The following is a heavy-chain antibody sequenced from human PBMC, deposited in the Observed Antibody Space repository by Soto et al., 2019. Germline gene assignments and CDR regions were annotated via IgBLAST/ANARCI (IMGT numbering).Heavy chain of an antibody. D-gene: IGHD3-16*01. CDR1: GYTFTSYG. J-gene: IGHJ3*02. Sequence: ASVKVSCKASGYTFTSYGISWVRRAPGQGLEWMGWISAYNGNTNYAQKLQGRVTMTTDTSTSTAYMELRSLRSDDTAVYYCARVLDYIWGSYSLGHAFDIWGQGTMVTVSS. CDR3: ARVLDYIWGSYSLGHAFDI. V-gene: IGHV1-18*01. CDR2: ISAYNGNT.